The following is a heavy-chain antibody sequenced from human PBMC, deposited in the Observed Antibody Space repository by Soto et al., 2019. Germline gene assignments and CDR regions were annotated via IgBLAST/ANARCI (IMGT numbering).Heavy chain of an antibody. Sequence: QVQLVQSGAEVKKPGSSVNVSCKASGGIFSSYTISWVRQAPGQGLEWMGRIIPILNIANYAQKFQGRVTITADKSTSTAYMELSSLRSEDTAVYYCARVSSGSPLVYWGQGTLVTVSS. CDR2: IIPILNIA. CDR3: ARVSSGSPLVY. D-gene: IGHD3-10*01. J-gene: IGHJ4*02. CDR1: GGIFSSYT. V-gene: IGHV1-69*02.